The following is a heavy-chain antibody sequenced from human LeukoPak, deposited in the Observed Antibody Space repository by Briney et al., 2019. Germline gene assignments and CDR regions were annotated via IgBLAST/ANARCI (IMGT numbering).Heavy chain of an antibody. J-gene: IGHJ4*02. CDR3: VFDSRAYSSRSLPPYFDY. CDR1: GGIFSRYA. D-gene: IGHD3-22*01. V-gene: IGHV1-69*05. CDR2: IIPIFGTA. Sequence: SVKVSCKASGGIFSRYAISWVRQAPGQGLEWMGGIIPIFGTAKYAQKWQGRITLTTDESTRTAYMELASLRTEDTALYYCVFDSRAYSSRSLPPYFDYWGQGTLVTVSS.